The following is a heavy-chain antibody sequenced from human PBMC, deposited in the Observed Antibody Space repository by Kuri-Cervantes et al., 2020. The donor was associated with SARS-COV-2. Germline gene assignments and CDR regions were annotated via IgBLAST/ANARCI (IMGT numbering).Heavy chain of an antibody. CDR2: IYYSGST. V-gene: IGHV4-30-4*08. CDR1: GGSISSGDYY. Sequence: SETLSLTCTVSGGSISSGDYYWSRIRQPPGKGLEWIGYIYYSGSTYYNPSLKSRITISVDTSKNQFSLKLSSVTAADTAVYYCARVASPSRAFDIWGQGTMVTVSS. CDR3: ARVASPSRAFDI. J-gene: IGHJ3*02.